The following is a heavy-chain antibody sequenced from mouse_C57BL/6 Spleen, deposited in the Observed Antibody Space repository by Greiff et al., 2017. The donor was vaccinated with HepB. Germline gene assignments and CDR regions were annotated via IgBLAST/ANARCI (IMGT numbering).Heavy chain of an antibody. CDR3: ARDHDGYYN. V-gene: IGHV5-16*01. Sequence: DVKLVESEGGLVQPGSSMKLSCTASGFTFSDYYMAWVRQVPEKGLEWVANINYDGSSTYYLDSLKSRFIISRDNAKNILYLQMSSLKSEDTATYYCARDHDGYYNWGQGTTLTVSS. CDR1: GFTFSDYY. D-gene: IGHD2-3*01. CDR2: INYDGSST. J-gene: IGHJ2*01.